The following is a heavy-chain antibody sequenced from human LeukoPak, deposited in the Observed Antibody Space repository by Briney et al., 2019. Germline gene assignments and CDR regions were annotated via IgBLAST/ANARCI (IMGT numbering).Heavy chain of an antibody. D-gene: IGHD3-10*01. Sequence: QTLSLTCAISGDSVSGNSAAWNWIRQSPSRGLEWLGRTYYRSKWYNDYAVSVKSRVIINPDTSKNQFSLQLNSVTPEDTAVYYCARNHPSLTFYYYGMDVWGQGTTVTVSS. CDR1: GDSVSGNSAA. J-gene: IGHJ6*02. V-gene: IGHV6-1*01. CDR3: ARNHPSLTFYYYGMDV. CDR2: TYYRSKWYN.